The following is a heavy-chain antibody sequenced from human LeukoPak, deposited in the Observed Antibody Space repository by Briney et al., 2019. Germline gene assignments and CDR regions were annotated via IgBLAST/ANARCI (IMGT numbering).Heavy chain of an antibody. V-gene: IGHV3-23*01. CDR1: GFTFSSYA. CDR2: ISGSGGST. Sequence: LSGGSLRLSCAASGFTFSSYAMSWVRQAPGKGLEWVSAISGSGGSTYYADSVKGRFTISRDNTKNALYLQMNNLRADDTAVYFCARDSRWLLDYWGQGTLITVSS. J-gene: IGHJ4*02. CDR3: ARDSRWLLDY. D-gene: IGHD6-19*01.